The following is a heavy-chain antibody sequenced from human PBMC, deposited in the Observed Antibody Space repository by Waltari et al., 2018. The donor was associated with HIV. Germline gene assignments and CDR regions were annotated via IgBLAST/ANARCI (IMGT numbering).Heavy chain of an antibody. J-gene: IGHJ4*02. V-gene: IGHV4-31*03. D-gene: IGHD2-15*01. CDR2: ISHSGSI. Sequence: QVYLQESGPGLVKPSQTLSLTCTGSGASISSGGYYWNWIRQHPGKGLEWIGYISHSGSIYYNPSLKSRVTISIDTSKNQFSLKLTSVTAADTAVFYCASRSGGSRRPFDYWGQGTLVTVSS. CDR1: GASISSGGYY. CDR3: ASRSGGSRRPFDY.